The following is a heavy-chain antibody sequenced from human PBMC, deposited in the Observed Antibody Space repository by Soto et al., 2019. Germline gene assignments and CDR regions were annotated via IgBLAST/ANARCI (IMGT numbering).Heavy chain of an antibody. J-gene: IGHJ6*03. CDR3: ARKGAAASYAHYYMDV. CDR1: GGSISPYY. D-gene: IGHD6-13*01. CDR2: VYYSGNT. V-gene: IGHV4-59*01. Sequence: ETLSLTCTVSGGSISPYYWSWIRQPPGKGLEWIGYVYYSGNTNYNPSLESRVTISVDTSRNQFSLNLTSATAADTAVYYCARKGAAASYAHYYMDVWGRGTTVTVSS.